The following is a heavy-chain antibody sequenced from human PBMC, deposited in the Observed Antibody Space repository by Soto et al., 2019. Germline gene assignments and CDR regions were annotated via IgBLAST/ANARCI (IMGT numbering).Heavy chain of an antibody. CDR3: ARVGKYYDILTGYSSQYYFDY. D-gene: IGHD3-9*01. CDR1: GGSISSYY. V-gene: IGHV4-59*01. J-gene: IGHJ4*02. CDR2: IYYSGST. Sequence: SETLSLTCTVAGGSISSYYWSWIRPPPGKGLEWIGYIYYSGSTNYNPSLKSRVTISVDTSKKQFSLKLSSVTAADTAVYYCARVGKYYDILTGYSSQYYFDYWGQGTLVTVSS.